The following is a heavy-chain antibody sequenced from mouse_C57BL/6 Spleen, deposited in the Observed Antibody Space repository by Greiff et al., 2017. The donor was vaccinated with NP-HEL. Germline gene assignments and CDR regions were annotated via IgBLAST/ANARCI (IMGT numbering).Heavy chain of an antibody. CDR1: GYSFTGYY. Sequence: VQLQQSGPELVKPGASVKISCKASGYSFTGYYMNWVKQSPEKSLEWIGEINPSTGGTTYNQKFKAKATLTVDKSSSTAYMQLKSLTSEDSAVYYCARGEFFTTVGGYFDVWGTGTTVTVSS. V-gene: IGHV1-42*01. D-gene: IGHD1-1*01. J-gene: IGHJ1*03. CDR3: ARGEFFTTVGGYFDV. CDR2: INPSTGGT.